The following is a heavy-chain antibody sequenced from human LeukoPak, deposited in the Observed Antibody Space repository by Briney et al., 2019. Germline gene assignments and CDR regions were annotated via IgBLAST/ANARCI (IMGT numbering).Heavy chain of an antibody. Sequence: PGGSLRLSCAASGFTFSSYSMNWVRQAPGKRLEWVSSISSSSSYIYYADSAKGRFTISRDNAKNSLYLQMNSLRAEDTAVYYCARANVDYWGQGTLVTVSS. CDR3: ARANVDY. CDR1: GFTFSSYS. CDR2: ISSSSSYI. V-gene: IGHV3-21*01. J-gene: IGHJ4*02.